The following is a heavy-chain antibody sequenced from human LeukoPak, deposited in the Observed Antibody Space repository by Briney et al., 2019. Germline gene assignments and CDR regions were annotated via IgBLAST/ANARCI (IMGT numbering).Heavy chain of an antibody. Sequence: ETLSLACAVYGGSFSGYYWSWIRQPPGKGLEWVSAISGSGGSTYYADSVKGRFTISRDNSKNTLYLQMNSLRAEDTAVYYCAKSGRRNDFWSGYFDYWGQGTLVTVSS. V-gene: IGHV3-23*01. CDR2: ISGSGGST. CDR3: AKSGRRNDFWSGYFDY. D-gene: IGHD3-3*01. J-gene: IGHJ4*02. CDR1: GGSFSGYY.